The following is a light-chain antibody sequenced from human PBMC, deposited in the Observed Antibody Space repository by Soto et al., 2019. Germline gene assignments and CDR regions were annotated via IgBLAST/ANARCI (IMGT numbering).Light chain of an antibody. CDR2: CMS. CDR3: MQGSHWPPGT. J-gene: IGKJ1*01. V-gene: IGKV2-30*01. CDR1: QSLVYSDGNTY. Sequence: DVVVTQSPLYLSIIFGQPPSSSCNYRQSLVYSDGNTYLYWFQQRPGQSPRRLSHCMSNRDSGVPDSFSGSGSGADFTLKISRVEAEDVGVYYCMQGSHWPPGTFGQGTKVDIK.